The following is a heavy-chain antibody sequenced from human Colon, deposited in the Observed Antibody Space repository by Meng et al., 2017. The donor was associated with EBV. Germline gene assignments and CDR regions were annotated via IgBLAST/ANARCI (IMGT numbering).Heavy chain of an antibody. CDR2: IYYTGST. Sequence: QVRLQGSGPGLVKPFQTLSLTCTVSGGSINSGDYYRSWIRQPPGKGLEWIGYIYYTGSTYYNPSLKSRVTISMDTSKNQFSLRLSSVTAADTAVYYCARNYYFDYWGQGTLVTVSS. CDR1: GGSINSGDYY. V-gene: IGHV4-30-4*01. J-gene: IGHJ4*02. CDR3: ARNYYFDY.